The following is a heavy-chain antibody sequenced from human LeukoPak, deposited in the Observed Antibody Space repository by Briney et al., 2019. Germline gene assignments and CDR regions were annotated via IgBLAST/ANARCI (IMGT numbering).Heavy chain of an antibody. Sequence: ASETLSLTCTVSGGSISSSSYYWGWIRQPPGKGLEWIGSIYYSGSTYYNPSLKSRVTISVDTSKNQFPLKLSSVTAADTAVYYCAKSQYDILTGYTYYFDYWGQGTLVTVSS. CDR2: IYYSGST. CDR3: AKSQYDILTGYTYYFDY. V-gene: IGHV4-39*01. J-gene: IGHJ4*02. CDR1: GGSISSSSYY. D-gene: IGHD3-9*01.